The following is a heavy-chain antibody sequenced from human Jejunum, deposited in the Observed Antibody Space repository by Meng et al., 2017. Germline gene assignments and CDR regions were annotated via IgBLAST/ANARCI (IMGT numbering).Heavy chain of an antibody. CDR1: GFTLSTTW. V-gene: IGHV3-74*01. J-gene: IGHJ4*02. Sequence: GESLKISCAASGFTLSTTWMHWVRQAPGKGLVWVSRINRDGSSISYADSVKGRFTSSRDDDKNTLYLQMSSLRAEGTAVYYCARDNAGYSSSWHDYWGQGTLVTVSS. CDR2: INRDGSSI. D-gene: IGHD6-13*01. CDR3: ARDNAGYSSSWHDY.